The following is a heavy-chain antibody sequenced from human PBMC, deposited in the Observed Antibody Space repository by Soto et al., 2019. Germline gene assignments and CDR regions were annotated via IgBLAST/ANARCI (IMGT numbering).Heavy chain of an antibody. V-gene: IGHV4-59*01. Sequence: SETLSLTCTVSGGSISSYYWSWIRQPPGKGLECIGYIYYSGSTNYSPSLKSRVTISVDTSKNQFSLKLSSVTAADTAVYYCAHILSGSQFNYWGQGTPVTVSS. CDR1: GGSISSYY. D-gene: IGHD3-9*01. CDR2: IYYSGST. J-gene: IGHJ4*02. CDR3: AHILSGSQFNY.